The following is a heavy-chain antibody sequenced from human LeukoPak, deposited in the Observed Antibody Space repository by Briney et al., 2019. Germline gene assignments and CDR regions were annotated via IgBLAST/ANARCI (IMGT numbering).Heavy chain of an antibody. CDR3: ARASPLVTFDY. Sequence: ASVKVSCKASGFTFNSYGISWVRQAPGQGLEWMGWISHYTAKTDYAQKFQGRLTVTIDRATTTAYMELRSLRSDDTAVYYCARASPLVTFDYWGQGTLVTVSS. D-gene: IGHD3-9*01. J-gene: IGHJ4*02. CDR2: ISHYTAKT. CDR1: GFTFNSYG. V-gene: IGHV1-18*01.